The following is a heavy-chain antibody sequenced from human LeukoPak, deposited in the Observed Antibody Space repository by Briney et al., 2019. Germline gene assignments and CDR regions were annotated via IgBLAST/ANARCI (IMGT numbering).Heavy chain of an antibody. V-gene: IGHV3-11*04. D-gene: IGHD5-24*01. J-gene: IGHJ4*02. CDR1: GFTVSSNY. Sequence: GGSLRLSCAASGFTVSSNYMSWIRQAPGKGLEWVSYISSSGSTIYYADSVKGRFTISRDNAKNSLYLQMNSLRAEDTAVYYCARVDGYNLDYFDYWGQGTLVTVSS. CDR3: ARVDGYNLDYFDY. CDR2: ISSSGSTI.